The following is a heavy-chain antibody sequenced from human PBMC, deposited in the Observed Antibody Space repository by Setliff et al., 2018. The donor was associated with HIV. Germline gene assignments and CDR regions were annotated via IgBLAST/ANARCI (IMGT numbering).Heavy chain of an antibody. CDR2: IFPFFGSA. CDR3: ARGADGDYRYCMDV. D-gene: IGHD4-17*01. V-gene: IGHV1-69*13. CDR1: GGTFSSYG. J-gene: IGHJ6*03. Sequence: SVKVSCKASGGTFSSYGVNWVRQAPGQGLEWMGGIFPFFGSANYAQKFQGRVTITADVSTSTIYMELSSLTSEDTAVYYCARGADGDYRYCMDVWGRGTTVTVSS.